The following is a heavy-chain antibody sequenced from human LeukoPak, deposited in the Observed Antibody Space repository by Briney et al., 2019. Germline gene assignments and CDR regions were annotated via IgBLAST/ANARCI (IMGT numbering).Heavy chain of an antibody. J-gene: IGHJ5*02. CDR1: GGSFSGYY. D-gene: IGHD1-20*01. V-gene: IGHV4-34*01. CDR2: INYSGST. CDR3: ARASSITGTTRGPRPFDP. Sequence: SETLSLTCAVYGGSFSGYYWSWIRQPPGKGLEWIGEINYSGSTNYNPSLKSRVTISVDTSKNQFSLKLSSVTAADTAVYYCARASSITGTTRGPRPFDPWGQGTLVTVSS.